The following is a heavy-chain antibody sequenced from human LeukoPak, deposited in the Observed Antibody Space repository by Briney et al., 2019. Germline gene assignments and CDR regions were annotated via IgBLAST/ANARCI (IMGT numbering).Heavy chain of an antibody. CDR1: GGSISSSSYY. D-gene: IGHD5-18*01. Sequence: SETLSLTCTVSGGSISSSSYYWGWIRQPPGKGLEWIGSIYYSGSTYYNPSLKSRVTISVDTSKNQFSLKLSSVTAAGTAVYYCARSRGYSVTADYWGQGTLVTVSS. J-gene: IGHJ4*02. CDR3: ARSRGYSVTADY. CDR2: IYYSGST. V-gene: IGHV4-39*07.